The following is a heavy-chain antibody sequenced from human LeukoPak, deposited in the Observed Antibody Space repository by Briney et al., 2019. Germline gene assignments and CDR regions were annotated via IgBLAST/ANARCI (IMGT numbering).Heavy chain of an antibody. D-gene: IGHD3-9*01. CDR1: GGSISSGSYY. V-gene: IGHV4-61*02. Sequence: SQTLSLTCTVSGGSISSGSYYWSWIRQPAGKGLEWIGRIYTSGSTNYNPSLKSRVTISVDTSKNQFSLKLSSVTAADTAVYYCARFDWDPRGNWFDPWGQGTLVTVSS. CDR2: IYTSGST. J-gene: IGHJ5*02. CDR3: ARFDWDPRGNWFDP.